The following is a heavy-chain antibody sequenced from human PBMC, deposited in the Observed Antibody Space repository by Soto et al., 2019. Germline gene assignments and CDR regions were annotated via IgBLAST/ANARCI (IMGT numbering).Heavy chain of an antibody. V-gene: IGHV1-18*01. D-gene: IGHD2-2*01. CDR2: ISAYNGNT. J-gene: IGHJ6*02. CDR3: ARGCSSTSCRSYGMDV. Sequence: ASVKVSCKASGYTFTSYGISWSRQSAGQGLEWMGWISAYNGNTNYAQKLQGRVTMTTDTSTSTAYMELRSLRSDDTAVYYCARGCSSTSCRSYGMDVWGQGTTVTVSS. CDR1: GYTFTSYG.